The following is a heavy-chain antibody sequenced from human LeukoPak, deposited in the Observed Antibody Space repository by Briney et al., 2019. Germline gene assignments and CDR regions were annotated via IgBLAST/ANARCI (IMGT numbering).Heavy chain of an antibody. V-gene: IGHV3-23*01. Sequence: GGSLRLSCAASGFTFSTYAMSWVRQAPGKGLEWVSTIRGSGGSNTYYADSVQGRFTISRDNPKNTLYLQMNTLRAEDAAVYYCAKGVLRSSPDYWGQGTLVTVSS. CDR2: IRGSGGSNT. D-gene: IGHD5-12*01. J-gene: IGHJ4*02. CDR3: AKGVLRSSPDY. CDR1: GFTFSTYA.